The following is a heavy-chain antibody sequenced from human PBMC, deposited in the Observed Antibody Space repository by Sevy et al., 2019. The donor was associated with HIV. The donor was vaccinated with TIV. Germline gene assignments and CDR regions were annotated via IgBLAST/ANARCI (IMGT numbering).Heavy chain of an antibody. CDR1: GFTFGSYA. CDR2: ISYDGSRK. CDR3: ARERDRQALNV. J-gene: IGHJ3*01. V-gene: IGHV3-30-3*01. Sequence: GGSLRLSCAASGFTFGSYAMHWVRQAPGKGLEWLAFISYDGSRKYYADSVKGRFTISRDHSKNTLFMQVNSLRAEDTALYYCARERDRQALNVWGQGTMVTVSS.